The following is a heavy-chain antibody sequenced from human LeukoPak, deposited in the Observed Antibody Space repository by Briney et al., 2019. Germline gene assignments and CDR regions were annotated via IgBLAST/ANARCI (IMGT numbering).Heavy chain of an antibody. CDR1: GASVSNYY. V-gene: IGHV4-59*02. CDR3: ARGPLDSGYTYFDY. Sequence: SETLSLTCTVSGASVSNYYWSWIRQPPGKGLEWIGYFSYSGSTNYNPSLKSRVTISVDASKNQFSLKLSSVTAADTAVYYCARGPLDSGYTYFDYWGQGTLVTVSS. CDR2: FSYSGST. J-gene: IGHJ4*02. D-gene: IGHD5-12*01.